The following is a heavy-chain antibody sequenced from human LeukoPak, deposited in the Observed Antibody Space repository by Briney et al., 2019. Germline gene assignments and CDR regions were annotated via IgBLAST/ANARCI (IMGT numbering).Heavy chain of an antibody. CDR2: IDTDGSST. D-gene: IGHD4-17*01. V-gene: IGHV3-74*01. J-gene: IGHJ5*01. CDR3: ARGATVTTLDS. CDR1: GFTFSSYW. Sequence: GGSLRLSCAASGFTFSSYWMHWVRQAPGRGLVWVSRIDTDGSSTSYADSVKGRFTISRDNAKNTLYLQMSSLRVEDTAVYYCARGATVTTLDSWGQGTLVTVSS.